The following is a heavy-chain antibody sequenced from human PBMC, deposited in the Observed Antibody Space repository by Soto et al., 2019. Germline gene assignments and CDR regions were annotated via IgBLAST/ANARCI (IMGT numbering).Heavy chain of an antibody. V-gene: IGHV1-46*01. CDR3: ARGPDDSDVPRWDY. D-gene: IGHD4-17*01. Sequence: QVPLVQSGAEVRKPGASVRLSCKASGYTLTRFYLHWVRQAPGQGLEWMGIINTRGGTTAYAQKFRGRLTVTRDTSTSTVYMELSNLRSEDTAIYYCARGPDDSDVPRWDYWGQGTRVTVSS. CDR1: GYTLTRFY. CDR2: INTRGGTT. J-gene: IGHJ4*02.